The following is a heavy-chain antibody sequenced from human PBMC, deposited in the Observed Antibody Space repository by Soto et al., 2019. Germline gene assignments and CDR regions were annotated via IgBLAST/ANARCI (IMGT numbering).Heavy chain of an antibody. J-gene: IGHJ4*02. CDR3: ASQYSSGPTGGYFDY. CDR1: GFTFSSYG. D-gene: IGHD6-19*01. Sequence: QVQLVESGGGVVQPGRSLRLSCVASGFTFSSYGMHWVRQAPGKGLEWVAVIWYDGSNKYYADSVKGRFTISRDNSKNTLYLQMNSLRAEDTAVYYCASQYSSGPTGGYFDYWGQGTLVTVSS. CDR2: IWYDGSNK. V-gene: IGHV3-33*01.